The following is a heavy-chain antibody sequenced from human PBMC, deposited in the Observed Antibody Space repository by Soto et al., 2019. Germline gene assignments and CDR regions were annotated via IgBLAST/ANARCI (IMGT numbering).Heavy chain of an antibody. CDR2: ISYAGSNK. CDR1: GFTFSSYG. V-gene: IGHV3-30*03. J-gene: IGHJ4*02. D-gene: IGHD5-12*01. Sequence: QVQLVESGGGVVQPGRSLRLSCAASGFTFSSYGRHWVRQAPGKGLEWVAVISYAGSNKYYADSVKGRFTISRDNSKNTLYLQMNRLRAEDTAVYYCVMATRDYWGQGTLVTVSS. CDR3: VMATRDY.